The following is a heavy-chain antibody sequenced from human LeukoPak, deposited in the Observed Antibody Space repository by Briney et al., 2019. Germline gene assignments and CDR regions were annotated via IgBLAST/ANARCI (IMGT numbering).Heavy chain of an antibody. D-gene: IGHD6-13*01. V-gene: IGHV4-61*02. Sequence: PSETPSLTCTVSGGSISSGSYYWSWIRQPAGKGLEWIGRIYTSGSTNYNPSLKSRVTISVDTSKNQFSLKLSSVTAADTAVYYCARAPIAGSGAFDIWGQGTMVTVSS. CDR1: GGSISSGSYY. J-gene: IGHJ3*02. CDR2: IYTSGST. CDR3: ARAPIAGSGAFDI.